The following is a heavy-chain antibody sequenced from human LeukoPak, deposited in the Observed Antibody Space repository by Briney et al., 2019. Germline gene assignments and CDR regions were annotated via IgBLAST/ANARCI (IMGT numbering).Heavy chain of an antibody. J-gene: IGHJ4*02. D-gene: IGHD6-13*01. V-gene: IGHV3-23*01. Sequence: GGSLRLSCAASGLTFSSYAMSWVRQAPGKGLEWVSLISGSGSSTYYADSAKGRFTISRDNSKNTLYLQMSSLRAEDTAVYYCAKSFAVAGSRPPDYWGQGTLVTVSS. CDR3: AKSFAVAGSRPPDY. CDR2: ISGSGSST. CDR1: GLTFSSYA.